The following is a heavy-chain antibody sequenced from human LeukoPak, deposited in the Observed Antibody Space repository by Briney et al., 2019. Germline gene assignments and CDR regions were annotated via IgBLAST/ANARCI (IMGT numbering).Heavy chain of an antibody. V-gene: IGHV3-23*01. Sequence: GGPLRLSCAASGFTFSSCGMSWVRQAPGKGLEWVSAISGRGGESTTYYADSVKGRFTISRDNSKNTLFLQMNSLRAEDTAVYYCAKSPADYGDDLFDCWGQGTLVTVSS. CDR1: GFTFSSCG. CDR2: ISGRGGESTT. D-gene: IGHD4-17*01. CDR3: AKSPADYGDDLFDC. J-gene: IGHJ4*02.